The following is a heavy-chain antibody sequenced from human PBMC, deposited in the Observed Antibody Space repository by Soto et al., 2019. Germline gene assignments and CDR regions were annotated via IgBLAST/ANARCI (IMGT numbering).Heavy chain of an antibody. CDR3: ARAYSISWYIYFDY. Sequence: QVQLVQSGAEVKKPGASVKVSCKASGYTFTSYAMHWVRQAPGQRLEWMGWINAGNGNTKYSQKFQGRVTITRDTSASTAYMELSSLRSEDTAVYYCARAYSISWYIYFDYWGQGTLVTVSS. V-gene: IGHV1-3*01. CDR1: GYTFTSYA. J-gene: IGHJ4*02. D-gene: IGHD6-13*01. CDR2: INAGNGNT.